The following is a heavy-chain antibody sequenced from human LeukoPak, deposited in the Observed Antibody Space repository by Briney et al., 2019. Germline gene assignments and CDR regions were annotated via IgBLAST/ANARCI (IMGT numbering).Heavy chain of an antibody. CDR3: AKDPRSITGTTFQPYYYYYYMDV. J-gene: IGHJ6*03. V-gene: IGHV3-30*02. D-gene: IGHD1-7*01. CDR2: IRYDGSNK. Sequence: GGSLRLSCAASRFTFSSYGMHWVRQAPGKGLEWVAFIRYDGSNKYYADSVKGRFTISRDNSKNTLYLQMNSLRAEDTAVYYCAKDPRSITGTTFQPYYYYYYMDVWGKGTTVTVSS. CDR1: RFTFSSYG.